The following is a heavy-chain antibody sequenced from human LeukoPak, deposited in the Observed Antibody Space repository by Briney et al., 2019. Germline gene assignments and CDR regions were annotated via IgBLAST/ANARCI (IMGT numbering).Heavy chain of an antibody. D-gene: IGHD6-13*01. CDR1: GFTFSSYW. J-gene: IGHJ4*02. V-gene: IGHV3-23*01. Sequence: PGGSLRLSCAASGFTFSSYWMSWVRQAPGKGLEWVSAISGSGGSTYYADSVKGRFTISRDNSKNTLYLQMNSLRAEDTAVYYCAKDEEMYSSSWYTRYYFDYWGQGTLVTVSS. CDR2: ISGSGGST. CDR3: AKDEEMYSSSWYTRYYFDY.